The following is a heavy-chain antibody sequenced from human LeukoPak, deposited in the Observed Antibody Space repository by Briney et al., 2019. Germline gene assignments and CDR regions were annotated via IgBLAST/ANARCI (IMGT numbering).Heavy chain of an antibody. CDR2: IKQDGSEQ. V-gene: IGHV3-7*05. Sequence: PGGSLRLSCAASGFTLGSHWVSWVRQAPGKGLEWVANIKQDGSEQYYVDSVRGRFTISRDNAKNSLYLQMNSLTAEDTAIYYCARESAGGPDYWGQGTLVTVSS. J-gene: IGHJ4*02. CDR1: GFTLGSHW. D-gene: IGHD6-19*01. CDR3: ARESAGGPDY.